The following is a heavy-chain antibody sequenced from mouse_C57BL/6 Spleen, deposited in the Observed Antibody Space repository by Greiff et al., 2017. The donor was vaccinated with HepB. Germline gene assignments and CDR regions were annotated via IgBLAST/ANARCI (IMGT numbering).Heavy chain of an antibody. CDR3: TRYYYGSSYVDY. J-gene: IGHJ2*01. Sequence: VQLQQSGTVLARPGASVKMSCKTSGYTFTSYWMHWVKQRPGQGLEWIGAIYPGNSDPSYNQKFKGKAKLTAVTSASTAYMELSSLTNEDSAVYYCTRYYYGSSYVDYWGQGTTLTVSS. CDR2: IYPGNSDP. V-gene: IGHV1-5*01. D-gene: IGHD1-1*01. CDR1: GYTFTSYW.